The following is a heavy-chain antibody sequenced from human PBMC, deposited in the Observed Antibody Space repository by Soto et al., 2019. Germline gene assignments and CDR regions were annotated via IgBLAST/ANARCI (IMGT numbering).Heavy chain of an antibody. CDR3: ARGLISGSHYSGGWYYFDS. V-gene: IGHV4-34*01. Sequence: QVQLQQSGAGLLKPSETLSLTCDVYGGSFNDYIWTWIRQTPGKGLQWIGQINHSGSANYNPSLKRRVPKSVHTSSSQFSLELSSGTAADTAVYYCARGLISGSHYSGGWYYFDSWGQGTPVTVSS. CDR1: GGSFNDYI. D-gene: IGHD1-26*01. CDR2: INHSGSA. J-gene: IGHJ4*02.